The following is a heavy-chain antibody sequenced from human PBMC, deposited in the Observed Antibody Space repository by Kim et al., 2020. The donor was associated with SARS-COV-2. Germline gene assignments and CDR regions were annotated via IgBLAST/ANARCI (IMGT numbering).Heavy chain of an antibody. CDR2: ISYDGSNK. Sequence: GGSLRLSCAASGFTFSSYGMHWVRQAPGKGLEWVAVISYDGSNKYYADSVKGRFTISRDNSKNTLYLQMNSLRAEDTAVYYCAKAGGVPYWGQGTLVTVSS. CDR3: AKAGGVPY. V-gene: IGHV3-30*18. CDR1: GFTFSSYG. D-gene: IGHD3-16*01. J-gene: IGHJ4*02.